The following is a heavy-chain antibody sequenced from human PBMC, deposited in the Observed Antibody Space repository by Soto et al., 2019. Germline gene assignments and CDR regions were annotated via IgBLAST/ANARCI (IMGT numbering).Heavy chain of an antibody. CDR2: IIPIFGTA. Sequence: QVQLVQSGAEVKKPGSSVKVSCKASGGTFSSYAISWVRQAPGQGLEWMGGIIPIFGTANYAQKFQGRVTITADESTSTAYMELSSLRSEDKAVYYCARVYYYGSKHYYGMDVWGQGTTVTVSS. CDR3: ARVYYYGSKHYYGMDV. J-gene: IGHJ6*02. CDR1: GGTFSSYA. D-gene: IGHD3-10*01. V-gene: IGHV1-69*01.